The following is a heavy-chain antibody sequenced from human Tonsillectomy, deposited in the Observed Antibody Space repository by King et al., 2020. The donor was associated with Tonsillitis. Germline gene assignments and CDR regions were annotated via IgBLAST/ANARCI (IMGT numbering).Heavy chain of an antibody. CDR2: MSYDGSKK. Sequence: VQLVESGGGVVQPGRSLRLSCAASGFTFSRFAMHWVRQAPGKGLEWVAVMSYDGSKKYYADSVKARFTISRDKSHNTLYLQMNSLGAEDTAVYYCAKDLDFWSGYPPPQFDYWGQGTLVTVSS. V-gene: IGHV3-30*18. CDR1: GFTFSRFA. D-gene: IGHD3-3*01. CDR3: AKDLDFWSGYPPPQFDY. J-gene: IGHJ4*02.